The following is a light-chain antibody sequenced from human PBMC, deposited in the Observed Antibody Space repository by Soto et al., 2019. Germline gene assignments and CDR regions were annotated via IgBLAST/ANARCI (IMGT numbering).Light chain of an antibody. V-gene: IGKV3-15*01. CDR3: QQYNTWPPFT. CDR2: GAS. CDR1: QSVSNN. J-gene: IGKJ5*01. Sequence: ELVMTQSPVTLSVSPGERATLSCRASQSVSNNLAWYQQKPGQAPSLLIYGASTRATGIPARFSGSGSGTEFTLTISSLQSEDFAVYYCQQYNTWPPFTFGQGTRPEIK.